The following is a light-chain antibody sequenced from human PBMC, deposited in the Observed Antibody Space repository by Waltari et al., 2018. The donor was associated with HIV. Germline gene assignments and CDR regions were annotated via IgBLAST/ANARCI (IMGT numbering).Light chain of an antibody. Sequence: IVMTQSPDSLAMSLGERATINCKSSQSVLYHSNNKNYLAWYQQKPGQPPKLLVYWASTRESGVPDRFSGSGSGTNFSLTISSLQAADVAVYYCQQYYTVRPTFGGGTKVEIK. CDR2: WAS. CDR1: QSVLYHSNNKNY. V-gene: IGKV4-1*01. CDR3: QQYYTVRPT. J-gene: IGKJ4*01.